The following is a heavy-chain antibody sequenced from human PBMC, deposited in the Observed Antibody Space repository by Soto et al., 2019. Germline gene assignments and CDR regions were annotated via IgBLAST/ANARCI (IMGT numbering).Heavy chain of an antibody. Sequence: GGSLRLSCAASGFTFSRDGMSWGRQAPGKGLEWGSLSTDNGGSTYYADSVKGRFTISRDNTKNTLFLQMNSLIAEDTGVYYCAKERATTTAFDYRGQGALVTAYS. D-gene: IGHD4-17*01. CDR3: AKERATTTAFDY. CDR2: STDNGGST. J-gene: IGHJ4*02. V-gene: IGHV3-23*01. CDR1: GFTFSRDG.